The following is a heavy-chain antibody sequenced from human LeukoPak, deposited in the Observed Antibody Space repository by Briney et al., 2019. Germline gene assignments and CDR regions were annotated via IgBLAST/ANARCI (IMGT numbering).Heavy chain of an antibody. J-gene: IGHJ3*02. D-gene: IGHD4-17*01. CDR3: ARKKGYDYGVAFDI. V-gene: IGHV3-30-3*01. Sequence: GGSLRLSCAASGFTFSSYAMHWVRQAPGKGLEWVAVISYDGSNKYYADSVKGRFTISRDNSKNTLYLQMNSLRAEDTAVYYCARKKGYDYGVAFDIWGQGTMVTVSS. CDR1: GFTFSSYA. CDR2: ISYDGSNK.